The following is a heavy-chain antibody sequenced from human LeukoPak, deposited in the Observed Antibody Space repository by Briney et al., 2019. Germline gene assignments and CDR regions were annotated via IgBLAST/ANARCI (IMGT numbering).Heavy chain of an antibody. CDR3: IAAGDYTGGLDY. V-gene: IGHV3-15*01. D-gene: IGHD4-17*01. CDR1: GFTFSDYY. Sequence: PGGSLRLSCAASGFTFSDYYMNWVRQAPGKGLEWVGRIKNKSDGGTTDYAAPVKGRFTISRDDSKHTVYLQTDSLKTDDTAVYHCIAAGDYTGGLDYWGRGTLVTVSS. CDR2: IKNKSDGGTT. J-gene: IGHJ4*02.